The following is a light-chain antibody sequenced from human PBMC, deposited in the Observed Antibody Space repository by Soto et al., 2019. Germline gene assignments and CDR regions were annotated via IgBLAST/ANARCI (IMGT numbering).Light chain of an antibody. Sequence: EIVLTQSPATLSLSPGERATLSCRASQSVSSYLAWYQQKPGQAPRLLIYDASNRATGIPARFSGSGSGTDFTLTISSLEPEDFAVYYCQQRSNWPRSTFGQGNKVDIK. CDR2: DAS. J-gene: IGKJ2*01. V-gene: IGKV3-11*01. CDR3: QQRSNWPRST. CDR1: QSVSSY.